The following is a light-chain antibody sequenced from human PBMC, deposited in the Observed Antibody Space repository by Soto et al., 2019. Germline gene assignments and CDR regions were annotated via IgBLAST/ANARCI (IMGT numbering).Light chain of an antibody. Sequence: EIVMTQSPATLSVSPGERATLFCGASQTVSSNLAWYQQKPGQAPRLLIYGASTRATGIPARFSGSGSGTEFTLTISSLQSEDFAVYYCQQYNNWPLYFGPGTKVDIK. V-gene: IGKV3-15*01. CDR3: QQYNNWPLY. CDR2: GAS. J-gene: IGKJ3*01. CDR1: QTVSSN.